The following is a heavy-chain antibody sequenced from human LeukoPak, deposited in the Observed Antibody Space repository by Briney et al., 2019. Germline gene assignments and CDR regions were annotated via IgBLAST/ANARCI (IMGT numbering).Heavy chain of an antibody. CDR3: AKDRTSVVSAAPDY. CDR2: VSGSGGST. CDR1: GFTFSSYA. Sequence: GGSLRLSCAASGFTFSSYAMSWVRQAPGKGLEWVSVVSGSGGSTSYVDSVKGRFTISRDNSKNTLYLQPNSLRVEDTAVYYCAKDRTSVVSAAPDYWGQGTLVTVSS. V-gene: IGHV3-23*01. J-gene: IGHJ4*02. D-gene: IGHD2-2*01.